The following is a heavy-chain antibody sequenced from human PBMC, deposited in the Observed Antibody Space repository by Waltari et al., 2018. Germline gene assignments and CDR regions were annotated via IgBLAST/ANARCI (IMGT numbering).Heavy chain of an antibody. CDR1: EFTFSSSS. V-gene: IGHV3-48*01. D-gene: IGHD3-9*01. CDR2: ISNSRTTI. CDR3: AREIRGTGYFPDAFDI. J-gene: IGHJ3*02. Sequence: EVQLVESGGGSVQPGGSLRLSCAASEFTFSSSSMNWVRQAPGQGLEWVAYISNSRTTIYDADSVKVRFTISRDNDQNSLYLQMNSLRAEDTAVYYCAREIRGTGYFPDAFDIWGQGTMVTVSS.